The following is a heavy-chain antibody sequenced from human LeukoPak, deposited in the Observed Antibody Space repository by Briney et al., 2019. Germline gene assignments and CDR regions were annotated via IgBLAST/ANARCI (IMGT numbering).Heavy chain of an antibody. CDR3: AKDGVTVTTGDYFDY. CDR2: IRYDGSNK. V-gene: IGHV3-30*02. Sequence: GGSLRLSCAASGFTFSSYGMHWVRQAPGKGLEWVAFIRYDGSNKYYADSVKGRFTISRDNSKNTLYLQMNSLRAEDTAVYYCAKDGVTVTTGDYFDYWGQGTLVTVSS. CDR1: GFTFSSYG. D-gene: IGHD4-11*01. J-gene: IGHJ4*02.